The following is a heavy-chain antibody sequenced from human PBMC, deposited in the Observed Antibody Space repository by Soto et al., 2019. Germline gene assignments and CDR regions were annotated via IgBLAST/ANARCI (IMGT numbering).Heavy chain of an antibody. V-gene: IGHV3-23*01. CDR1: GFTFSSYA. CDR3: AKDTDIVATSIMDV. D-gene: IGHD5-12*01. Sequence: GGSLRLSCAASGFTFSSYAMSWVRQAPGKGLEWVSAIIGSGGSTYYADSVKGRFTISRDNSKNTLYLQMNSLRAEDTAVYYCAKDTDIVATSIMDVWGKGTTVTVSS. CDR2: IIGSGGST. J-gene: IGHJ6*03.